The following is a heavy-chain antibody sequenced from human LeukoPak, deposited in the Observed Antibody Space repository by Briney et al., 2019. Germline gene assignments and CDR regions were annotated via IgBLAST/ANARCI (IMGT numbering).Heavy chain of an antibody. J-gene: IGHJ3*02. CDR3: AMAYYYDSSGYYGTDAFDI. CDR1: GGSISSSSYY. CDR2: IYYSENT. V-gene: IGHV4-39*07. Sequence: SETLSLTCSVSGGSISSSSYYWGWLRQPPGKGLGWIGSIYYSENTYYNPPRKSRVTISVHTSKHQFSLKLSSVTAADTAVYYCAMAYYYDSSGYYGTDAFDIWGQGTMVTVSS. D-gene: IGHD3-22*01.